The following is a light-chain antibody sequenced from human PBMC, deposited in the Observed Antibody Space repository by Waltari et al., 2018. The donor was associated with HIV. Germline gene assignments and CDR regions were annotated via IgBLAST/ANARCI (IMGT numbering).Light chain of an antibody. CDR2: WAS. Sequence: DIALTQSPDSLPVSLGARATIKCKASRSVLYESNKKNYLGWYQQRPGQSPRLLIYWASIRPSGVPERFSGSGSGTDFVLTIDNLRAEDLAVYFCQQYYTDSMSFGQGTRLE. CDR3: QQYYTDSMS. J-gene: IGKJ5*01. V-gene: IGKV4-1*01. CDR1: RSVLYESNKKNY.